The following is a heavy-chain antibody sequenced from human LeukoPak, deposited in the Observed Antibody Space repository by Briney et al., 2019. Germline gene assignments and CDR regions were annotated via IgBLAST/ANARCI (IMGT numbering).Heavy chain of an antibody. J-gene: IGHJ5*02. Sequence: SQTLSLTCTVSGGAISSGAYYWSWIRQHPGKGLEWSGYIYYSGSTYYNPSLKSRVTISVDTTKNQFSLKLSSVSAADTAVYYCARDNSGYNCFDPWGQGTLVTVSS. CDR1: GGAISSGAYY. CDR3: ARDNSGYNCFDP. D-gene: IGHD2/OR15-2a*01. CDR2: IYYSGST. V-gene: IGHV4-31*03.